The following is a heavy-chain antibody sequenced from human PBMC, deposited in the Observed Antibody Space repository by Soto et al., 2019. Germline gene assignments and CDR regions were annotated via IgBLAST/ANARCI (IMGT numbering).Heavy chain of an antibody. D-gene: IGHD2-15*01. Sequence: EGSLRLSCAASGFTFSSYAMSWVRQAPGKGLEWVSAISGSGGSTYYADSVKGRFTISRDNSKNTLYLQMNSLRAEDTAVSYCAKCRATGCSPPFAFDFWGQGTMFTASS. J-gene: IGHJ3*01. V-gene: IGHV3-23*01. CDR3: AKCRATGCSPPFAFDF. CDR1: GFTFSSYA. CDR2: ISGSGGST.